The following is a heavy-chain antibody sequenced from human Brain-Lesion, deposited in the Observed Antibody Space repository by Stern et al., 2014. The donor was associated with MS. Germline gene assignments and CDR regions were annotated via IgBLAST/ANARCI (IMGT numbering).Heavy chain of an antibody. CDR3: ARRGDSSSSGFDY. Sequence: VQLVESGAEVQKPGESLKISCKGSGYRFTSNWIGWVRQMPGKGLEWMGIIWPGDSDTRYSPSFQGQVTISADKSISTAYLQWSSLQASDTAMYYCARRGDSSSSGFDYWGQGTLVIVSS. V-gene: IGHV5-51*01. J-gene: IGHJ4*02. CDR1: GYRFTSNW. D-gene: IGHD6-6*01. CDR2: IWPGDSDT.